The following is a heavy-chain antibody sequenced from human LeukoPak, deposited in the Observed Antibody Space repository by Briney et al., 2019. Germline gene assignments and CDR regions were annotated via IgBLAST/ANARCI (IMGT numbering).Heavy chain of an antibody. Sequence: GGSLRLSCEASRFTFSSSWMSWVRQAPGKGLEWVAHIKQDGSDKYYVDSVKGRFTISRDNAKNSLYLEMNSLRAEDTAVYYCAREAGPAYCSTTSCLNWFDPWGQGTLVTVSS. V-gene: IGHV3-7*05. CDR1: RFTFSSSW. CDR3: AREAGPAYCSTTSCLNWFDP. D-gene: IGHD2-2*01. CDR2: IKQDGSDK. J-gene: IGHJ5*02.